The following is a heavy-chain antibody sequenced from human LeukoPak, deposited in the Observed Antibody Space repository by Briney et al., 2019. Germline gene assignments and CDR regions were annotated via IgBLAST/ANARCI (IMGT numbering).Heavy chain of an antibody. J-gene: IGHJ4*02. D-gene: IGHD2/OR15-2a*01. V-gene: IGHV3-66*04. CDR2: IYSGGST. CDR3: AGQNRSPFDY. CDR1: GFTVSRSY. Sequence: GGSLRLSCAGSGFTVSRSYMNWVRQAPGKGLECVSLIYSGGSTYYADSVKGRFTISRDNSKNTLYLQMNSLRAEDTAVYYCAGQNRSPFDYWGQGTLVTVSS.